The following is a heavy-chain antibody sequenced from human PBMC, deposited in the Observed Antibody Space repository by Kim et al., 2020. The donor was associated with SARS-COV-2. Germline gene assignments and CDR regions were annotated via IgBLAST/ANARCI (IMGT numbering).Heavy chain of an antibody. CDR2: IYFSGST. CDR1: GGSVSSDRYC. D-gene: IGHD3-3*01. CDR3: AREVYRNSWNGYFDY. Sequence: SETLSLTCTVSGGSVSSDRYCWSWIRQPPGKGPECIGYIYFSGSTNYNPSLKSRVTISVDTSKNQFSLKLSSVTAADTAVYYCAREVYRNSWNGYFDYWGQGILVTVSS. V-gene: IGHV4-61*01. J-gene: IGHJ4*01.